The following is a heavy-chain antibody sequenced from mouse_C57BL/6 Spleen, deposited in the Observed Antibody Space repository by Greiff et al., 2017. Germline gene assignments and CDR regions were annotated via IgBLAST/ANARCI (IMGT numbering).Heavy chain of an antibody. D-gene: IGHD2-5*01. J-gene: IGHJ1*03. CDR3: ARRAAYSNASYWYFDV. V-gene: IGHV1-75*01. CDR1: GYTFTDYY. Sequence: QVQLQQSGPELVKPGASVKISCKASGYTFTDYYINWVKQRPGQGLEWIGWIFPGSGSTYYNEKFKGKATITVDKSSSTAYMLVSSLTTEDSAVYYCARRAAYSNASYWYFDVWGTGTTVTVSS. CDR2: IFPGSGST.